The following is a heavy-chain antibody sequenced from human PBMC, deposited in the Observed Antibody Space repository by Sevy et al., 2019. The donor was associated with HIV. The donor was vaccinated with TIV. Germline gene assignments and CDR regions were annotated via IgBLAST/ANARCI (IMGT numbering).Heavy chain of an antibody. J-gene: IGHJ4*02. D-gene: IGHD3-10*01. V-gene: IGHV3-23*01. CDR1: GFTFSTYA. CDR2: ISFSGGST. Sequence: GGSLRLSCAASGFTFSTYAMTWVRQAPGKWLEWVSCISFSGGSTYYADSMKGRFNISRDNSMNTSYLQMISMIAEDTAVYYCAKDRVSGTYYTGDFDYWGQGTLVTVSS. CDR3: AKDRVSGTYYTGDFDY.